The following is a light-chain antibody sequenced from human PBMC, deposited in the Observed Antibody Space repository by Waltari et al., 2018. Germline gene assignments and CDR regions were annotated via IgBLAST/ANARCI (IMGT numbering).Light chain of an antibody. CDR1: HNGNKR. Sequence: SYVLTQPPSVSVAPGQTARIARGGDHNGNKRVHRYQQKPGQAPALVVYDNRDRPSRIPERFSGSNSGTTATLTVSRVEAGDEADYFCQVWDSSSGHSNWVFGGGTKLTVL. CDR3: QVWDSSSGHSNWV. J-gene: IGLJ3*02. V-gene: IGLV3-21*02. CDR2: DNR.